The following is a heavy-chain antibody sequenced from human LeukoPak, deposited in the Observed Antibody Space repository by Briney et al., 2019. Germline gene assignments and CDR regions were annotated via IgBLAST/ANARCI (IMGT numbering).Heavy chain of an antibody. CDR2: IYHTGST. Sequence: SETLSLTCAVYGGPFTTYYWSWIRQPPGKGLEWIGDIYHTGSTTYNPSLKSRVTISIDTSKNQFSLRLSSVTAADTAVYYCARVGHPTQRRVLSAVTIPPAVAFYIWGQGTLVTVSS. V-gene: IGHV4-34*01. J-gene: IGHJ3*02. D-gene: IGHD4-17*01. CDR1: GGPFTTYY. CDR3: ARVGHPTQRRVLSAVTIPPAVAFYI.